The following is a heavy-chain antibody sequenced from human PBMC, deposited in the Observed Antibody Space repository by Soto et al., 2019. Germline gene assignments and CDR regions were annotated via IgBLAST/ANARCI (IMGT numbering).Heavy chain of an antibody. CDR3: TKRSYFDY. J-gene: IGHJ4*02. CDR1: GFTFGDYA. CDR2: IRSKPYGGTT. V-gene: IGHV3-49*03. Sequence: EVQLVESGGGLVQPGQSLRLSCIGSGFTFGDYAMSWFRQAPGKGLEWAGFIRSKPYGGTTEYAASVKGRFTISRDDSKSTAYLQMNSLKTEDTAMYYCTKRSYFDYWGQGTLVTVSS. D-gene: IGHD1-1*01.